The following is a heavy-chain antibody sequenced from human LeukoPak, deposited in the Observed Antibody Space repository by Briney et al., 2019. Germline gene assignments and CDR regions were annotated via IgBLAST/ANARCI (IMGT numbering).Heavy chain of an antibody. CDR2: ISGSGGST. V-gene: IGHV3-23*01. CDR1: GFTFSSYG. CDR3: AKAVSGSYIYYFDY. D-gene: IGHD1-26*01. Sequence: GSLRLSCAASGFTFSSYGMSWVRQAPGKGLEWVSAISGSGGSTYYADSVKGRFTISRDNSKNTLYLQTNSLRAEDTAVYYCAKAVSGSYIYYFDYWGQGTLVTVSS. J-gene: IGHJ4*02.